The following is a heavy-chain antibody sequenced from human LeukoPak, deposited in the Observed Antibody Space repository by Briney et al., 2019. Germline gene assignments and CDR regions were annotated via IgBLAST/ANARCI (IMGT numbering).Heavy chain of an antibody. CDR1: GYPFTSYY. D-gene: IGHD2-2*01. CDR2: INPSACTT. CDR3: ARDLECSSTSCHINWFDP. Sequence: ASVKVSCKASGYPFTSYYMHWVRQAPGQGLEWMGIINPSACTTIYAQKFPGRVTVARAPHTSTVHMELTSLRSEDTAVYYCARDLECSSTSCHINWFDPWGQGTLVTVSS. V-gene: IGHV1-46*01. J-gene: IGHJ5*02.